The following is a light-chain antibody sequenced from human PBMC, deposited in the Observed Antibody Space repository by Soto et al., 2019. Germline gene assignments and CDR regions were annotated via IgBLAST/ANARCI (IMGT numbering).Light chain of an antibody. V-gene: IGKV3D-20*02. CDR2: GAS. Sequence: DIVLTQSPVTLSLSPGERATLSCRASQSVSSSYLAWYQQKPGQAPRLLIYGASSRATGIPDRFSGSGSGADFTLTISSLQPEGFATYYCQQLNTYPLTFGGGTKVDI. CDR3: QQLNTYPLT. CDR1: QSVSSSY. J-gene: IGKJ4*01.